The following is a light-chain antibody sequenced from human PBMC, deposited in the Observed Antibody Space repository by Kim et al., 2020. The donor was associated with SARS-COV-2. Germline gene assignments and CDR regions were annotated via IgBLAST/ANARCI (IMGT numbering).Light chain of an antibody. CDR1: SLRSYY. CDR3: NSRDSNDNVV. CDR2: GKN. Sequence: VVLGQTVRITCQEDSLRSYYATWYQKKPGQAPILVIYGKNNRPSGIPDRFSGSSSGNTASLTITGTQAGDEADYYCNSRDSNDNVVFGGGTKLTVL. V-gene: IGLV3-19*01. J-gene: IGLJ2*01.